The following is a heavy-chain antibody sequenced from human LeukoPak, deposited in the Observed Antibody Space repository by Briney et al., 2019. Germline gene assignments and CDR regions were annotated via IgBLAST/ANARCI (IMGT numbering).Heavy chain of an antibody. CDR2: IYTSGST. D-gene: IGHD6-6*01. V-gene: IGHV4-4*07. CDR3: AREASSSGWFDP. CDR1: GGSISSYY. J-gene: IGHJ5*02. Sequence: SETLSLTCTVSGGSISSYYWSWIRQPAGNGLEWIGRIYTSGSTNYNPSLKSRVTMSVDTSKNQFSLKLSSVTAADTAVYYCAREASSSGWFDPWGQGTLVTVSS.